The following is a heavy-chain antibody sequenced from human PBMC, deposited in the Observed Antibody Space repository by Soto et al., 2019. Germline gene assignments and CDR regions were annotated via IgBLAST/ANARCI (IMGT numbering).Heavy chain of an antibody. Sequence: QAQVVQSGAEVRKPGSSVKLSCKASEGTFNSYAIAWVRQAPGQGLEWMGGIIPYYNTLNYAQKFQDRVTITADDSTNTVYLELSSLRSDATAVYFCASGASRLYPYFFDYWAQGTLVTVSS. D-gene: IGHD2-2*01. J-gene: IGHJ4*02. CDR1: EGTFNSYA. V-gene: IGHV1-69*01. CDR2: IIPYYNTL. CDR3: ASGASRLYPYFFDY.